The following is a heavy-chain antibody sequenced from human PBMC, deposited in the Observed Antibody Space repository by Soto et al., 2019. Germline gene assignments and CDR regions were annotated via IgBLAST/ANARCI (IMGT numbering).Heavy chain of an antibody. J-gene: IGHJ5*02. Sequence: QVQLQESGPGLVKPSQTLSLTCNVSGGPINSPDYYWTWIRQSPGTGLAWIGYLYLNGGTQYNPSLRTPISMSLDTSKKHFSLKMRSVTGADTAVYYCARGISKYSSWYEPHTWFDDWGQGALVTVSS. V-gene: IGHV4-30-4*01. CDR3: ARGISKYSSWYEPHTWFDD. CDR2: LYLNGGT. D-gene: IGHD6-13*01. CDR1: GGPINSPDYY.